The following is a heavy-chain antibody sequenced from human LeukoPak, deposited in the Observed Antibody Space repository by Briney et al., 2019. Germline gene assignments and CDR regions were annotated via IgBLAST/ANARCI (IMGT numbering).Heavy chain of an antibody. J-gene: IGHJ6*02. CDR2: INPNSGGT. CDR1: GYTFTSYY. Sequence: ASVKVSCKASGYTFTSYYMHWVRLAPGQGLEWMGWINPNSGGTEYAQKFLGRVTMTRDTSISTAYMELSRLRSDDTAVYFCAREYYYDSSGYSVDYYYYGMDVWGQGTTVTVSS. V-gene: IGHV1-2*02. D-gene: IGHD3-22*01. CDR3: AREYYYDSSGYSVDYYYYGMDV.